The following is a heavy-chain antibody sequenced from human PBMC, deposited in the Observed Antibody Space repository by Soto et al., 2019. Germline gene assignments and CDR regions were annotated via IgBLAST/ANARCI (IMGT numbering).Heavy chain of an antibody. CDR3: ARKDDNSDYYLGYGLDV. CDR2: ISHSGNTI. D-gene: IGHD3-22*01. CDR1: GFAFDGSR. V-gene: IGHV3-48*02. J-gene: IGHJ6*02. Sequence: GGSLSRSCAPSGFAFDGSRFSWVRHAPVKVLAWLVYISHSGNTIYYADPVRGRFTISRDNAKNSLYLQLSSLRDEDTAVYYCARKDDNSDYYLGYGLDVWGQGNKVNGSS.